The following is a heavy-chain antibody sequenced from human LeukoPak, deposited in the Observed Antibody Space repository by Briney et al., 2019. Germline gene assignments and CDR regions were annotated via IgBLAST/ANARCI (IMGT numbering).Heavy chain of an antibody. J-gene: IGHJ4*02. CDR2: IYHSGST. V-gene: IGHV4-38-2*01. Sequence: SETLSLTCAVSGYSISSGYYWGWIRQPPGKGLGWIGSIYHSGSTYYNPSLKSRVTISVDTSKNQFSLKLSSVTAADTAVYYCARPIGSSWYSFDYWGQGTLVTVSS. CDR1: GYSISSGYY. CDR3: ARPIGSSWYSFDY. D-gene: IGHD6-13*01.